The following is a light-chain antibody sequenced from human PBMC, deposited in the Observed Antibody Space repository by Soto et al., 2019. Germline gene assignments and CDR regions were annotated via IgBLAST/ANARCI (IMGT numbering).Light chain of an antibody. V-gene: IGKV1-39*01. Sequence: DIRMTQSPSSLSASIGDRVTITCRASQSISSYLNWYQHISGKAPKLLIYAASSLLSGVPSRFSGSRSGTDFTLTISSLQPEDFATYYCQQTYNTPYTFGQGTNLEI. CDR3: QQTYNTPYT. CDR1: QSISSY. J-gene: IGKJ2*01. CDR2: AAS.